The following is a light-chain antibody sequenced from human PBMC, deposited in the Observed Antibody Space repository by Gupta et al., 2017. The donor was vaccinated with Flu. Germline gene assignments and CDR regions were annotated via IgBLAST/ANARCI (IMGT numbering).Light chain of an antibody. CDR3: QQYDVSHLT. CDR1: QSVWDRSNNNNY. CDR2: WTS. J-gene: IGKJ4*01. Sequence: SLGERANIHCPSIQSVWDRSNNNNYLAWYKPRTGKSPRLRRYWTSTRESGIPERFSDSGSGPDCTLTISSLQPEDVAVYVCQQYDVSHLTFGGGTKVEIK. V-gene: IGKV4-1*01.